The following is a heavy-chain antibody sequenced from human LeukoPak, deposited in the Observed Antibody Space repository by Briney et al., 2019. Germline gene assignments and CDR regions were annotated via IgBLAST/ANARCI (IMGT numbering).Heavy chain of an antibody. D-gene: IGHD2-15*01. Sequence: PGGSLRLSCAASGFTFSRHWMSWVRQAPGKGLEWVANIKEDGSEKYCVDSVKGRFTISRDNAKNSLYLQMNSLRAEDTAVYYCARVRVAPFDYWGQGTLVSVSS. CDR2: IKEDGSEK. CDR1: GFTFSRHW. J-gene: IGHJ4*02. V-gene: IGHV3-7*01. CDR3: ARVRVAPFDY.